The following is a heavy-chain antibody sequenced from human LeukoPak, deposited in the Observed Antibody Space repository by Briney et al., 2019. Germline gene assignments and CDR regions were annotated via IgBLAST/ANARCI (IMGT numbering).Heavy chain of an antibody. CDR1: GGSFSGYY. J-gene: IGHJ5*02. D-gene: IGHD3-3*01. CDR2: INHSGST. CDR3: ARGLIRVIIRGDNWFDP. V-gene: IGHV4-34*01. Sequence: SETLSLTCAVYGGSFSGYYWSWIRQPPGKGLEWIGEINHSGSTNYNPSLKSRVTISVDTSKHQFSLKLSSVTAADTAVYYCARGLIRVIIRGDNWFDPWGQGTLVTVSS.